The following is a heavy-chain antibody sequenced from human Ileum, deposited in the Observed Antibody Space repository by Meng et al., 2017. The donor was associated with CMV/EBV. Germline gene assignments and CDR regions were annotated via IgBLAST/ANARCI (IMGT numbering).Heavy chain of an antibody. V-gene: IGHV3-7*01. CDR1: GFIFSNFW. D-gene: IGHD3-10*01. Sequence: GESLKISCAASGFIFSNFWGGRVRQGPRRGLEWVAHIKPDGSEKIYVDSVKGRFAISRDNTKNSISLQMSSLSGDDTAVYYCAGITMVRGVPTFDYWGQGTLVTVSS. CDR3: AGITMVRGVPTFDY. CDR2: IKPDGSEK. J-gene: IGHJ4*02.